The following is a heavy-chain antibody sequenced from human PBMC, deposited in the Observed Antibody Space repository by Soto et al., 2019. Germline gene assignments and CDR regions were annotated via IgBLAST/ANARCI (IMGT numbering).Heavy chain of an antibody. Sequence: QVQLVQSEAEVKEPGASVKVSCKASGYTFHDYTISWVRQAPGQGLEWMGWINPYIAYAQYAQNLRGRVSMTADTSTNTAYMELRNLRSDDTAKYYCERNSSDLYGWLDLWGQGTLVTVSS. V-gene: IGHV1-18*04. CDR1: GYTFHDYT. CDR2: INPYIAYA. J-gene: IGHJ5*02. CDR3: ERNSSDLYGWLDL. D-gene: IGHD3-22*01.